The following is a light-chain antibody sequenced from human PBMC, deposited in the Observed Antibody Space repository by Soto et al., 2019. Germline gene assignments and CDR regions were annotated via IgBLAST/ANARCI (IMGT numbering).Light chain of an antibody. CDR2: GAS. J-gene: IGKJ3*01. CDR1: QSINSRY. V-gene: IGKV3-20*01. CDR3: QQFGSSPGFT. Sequence: EILLTQSPGTLSLSPGERATLSCRASQSINSRYLAWYQQKPGQAPRLLIYGASSRATGLPDRFSGSGSGTDLTLTISRLEPEDFAVYYCQQFGSSPGFTFGPGTKVDIK.